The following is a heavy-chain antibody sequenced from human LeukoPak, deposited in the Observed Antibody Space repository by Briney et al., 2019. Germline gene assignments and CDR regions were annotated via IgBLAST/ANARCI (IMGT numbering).Heavy chain of an antibody. CDR2: IKSKTDGGTT. J-gene: IGHJ6*03. D-gene: IGHD4-17*01. V-gene: IGHV3-15*01. Sequence: GGSLRLSCAASGFTFSNAWMSWVRQAPGKGLEWVGRIKSKTDGGTTDYAAPVKGRFTISRDDSKNTLYLQMNSLKTEDTAVYWCVSGDHYYYYYMNVWGKGTTVTVSS. CDR3: VSGDHYYYYYMNV. CDR1: GFTFSNAW.